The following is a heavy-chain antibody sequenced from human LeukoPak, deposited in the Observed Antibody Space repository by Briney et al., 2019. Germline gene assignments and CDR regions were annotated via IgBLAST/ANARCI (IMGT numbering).Heavy chain of an antibody. CDR1: GYTLTIYY. CDR3: VRDLMTTQTWDFDY. CDR2: INPSGGST. J-gene: IGHJ4*02. D-gene: IGHD3-16*01. Sequence: ASVKVSCKASGYTLTIYYMHWVRQAPGQGLEWMGIINPSGGSTNYAQRFQGRVTVTRDTSISTAYMELSSLESDDTAMYYCVRDLMTTQTWDFDYWGQGTLVSVSS. V-gene: IGHV1-2*02.